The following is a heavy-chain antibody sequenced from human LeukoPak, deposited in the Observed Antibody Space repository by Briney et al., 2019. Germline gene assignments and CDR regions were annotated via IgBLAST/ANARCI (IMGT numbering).Heavy chain of an antibody. CDR1: GFTFRSYG. Sequence: PGGSLRLSCAASGFTFRSYGMHWVRQAPGKGLEWVAVIWYDGSNKYYADSVRGRFTIPRDNSKNTLYLQMNSLTAEDTAVYYCARDQGAVAGREKDYWGQGTLVTVSS. J-gene: IGHJ4*02. D-gene: IGHD6-19*01. V-gene: IGHV3-33*01. CDR2: IWYDGSNK. CDR3: ARDQGAVAGREKDY.